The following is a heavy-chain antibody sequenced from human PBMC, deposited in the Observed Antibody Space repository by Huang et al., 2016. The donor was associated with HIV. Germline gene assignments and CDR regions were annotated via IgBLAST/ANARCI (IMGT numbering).Heavy chain of an antibody. CDR3: ARARGFLYDSTGYYSRYYFDS. CDR2: MNPKSGTT. Sequence: QVQLVQSGAEVTKPGASVKVSCKASGCNFNNYEFNWVRQASGQGLEWMGWMNPKSGTTGYAQKFQGRVTITRNTSITTAYMELRSLRSEDTAVYYCARARGFLYDSTGYYSRYYFDSWGQGTLVTISS. CDR1: GCNFNNYE. D-gene: IGHD3-22*01. J-gene: IGHJ4*02. V-gene: IGHV1-8*03.